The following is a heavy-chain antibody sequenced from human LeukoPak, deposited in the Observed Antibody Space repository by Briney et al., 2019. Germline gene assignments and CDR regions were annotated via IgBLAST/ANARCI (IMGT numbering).Heavy chain of an antibody. Sequence: GGSLRLSCAASGFTFSSYSMNSVRQAPGKGLEWVSSISSSSSYIYYADSVKGRFTISRDNAKNSLYPQMNSLRAEDTAVYYCARDRDSSSSGWFDPWGQGTLVTVSS. D-gene: IGHD6-13*01. CDR1: GFTFSSYS. V-gene: IGHV3-21*01. CDR2: ISSSSSYI. J-gene: IGHJ5*02. CDR3: ARDRDSSSSGWFDP.